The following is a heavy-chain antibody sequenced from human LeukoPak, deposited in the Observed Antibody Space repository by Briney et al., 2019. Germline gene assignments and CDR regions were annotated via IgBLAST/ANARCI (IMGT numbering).Heavy chain of an antibody. D-gene: IGHD6-13*01. CDR2: ISASGGDT. V-gene: IGHV3-23*01. J-gene: IGHJ4*02. Sequence: GGSLRHSCVVSGLTFSSYSMSWVRQAPGKGLEWVSGISASGGDTWYPDSVKGRFTISRDNSKNTLFLQMNSLRVEDTAIYYCAKDAAGPEYWGQGTLVTVSS. CDR1: GLTFSSYS. CDR3: AKDAAGPEY.